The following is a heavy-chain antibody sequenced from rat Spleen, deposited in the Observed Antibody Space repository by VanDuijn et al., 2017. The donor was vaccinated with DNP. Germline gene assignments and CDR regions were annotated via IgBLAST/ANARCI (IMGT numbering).Heavy chain of an antibody. CDR3: ARMFYWYSGY. Sequence: EVQLVESGGGLVQPGRSLKLSCAASGFTFSNYDMAWVRQAPTKGLEWVVSINPSGDSSYYRASVKGRFTVSRDNAKSTLYLQMDSLRSEDTATYYCARMFYWYSGYWGQGVMVTVSS. D-gene: IGHD1-11*01. CDR1: GFTFSNYD. CDR2: INPSGDSS. J-gene: IGHJ2*01. V-gene: IGHV5-25*01.